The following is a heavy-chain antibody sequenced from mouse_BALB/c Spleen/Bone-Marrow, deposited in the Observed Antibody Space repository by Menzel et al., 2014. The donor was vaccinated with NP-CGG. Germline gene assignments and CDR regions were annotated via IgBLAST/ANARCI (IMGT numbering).Heavy chain of an antibody. CDR2: INPSNGGT. Sequence: QVQLQQSGAELVKPGASVKLSCKASGYTFXSYYMYWVKQRPGQGLEWIGEINPSNGGTNFNEKFKSKATLTVDKSSSTAYMQLSSLTSEDSAVYYCTRSRRAMDYWGQGTSVTVSS. D-gene: IGHD2-12*01. CDR3: TRSRRAMDY. V-gene: IGHV1S81*02. CDR1: GYTFXSYY. J-gene: IGHJ4*01.